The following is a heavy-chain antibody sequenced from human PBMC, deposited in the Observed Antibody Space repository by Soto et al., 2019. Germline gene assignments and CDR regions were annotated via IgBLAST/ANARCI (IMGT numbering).Heavy chain of an antibody. CDR3: ARVGRATVTYMSY. D-gene: IGHD4-17*01. CDR1: GFTFSSYG. Sequence: QVQLVESGGGVVQPGRSLRLSCAASGFTFSSYGMHWVRQAPGKGLEWVAVIWYDGSNKYYADSVKGRFTISRDNSKNTLYLQMNSLRADDTAVYYCARVGRATVTYMSYWGQGTLVTVSS. V-gene: IGHV3-33*01. CDR2: IWYDGSNK. J-gene: IGHJ4*02.